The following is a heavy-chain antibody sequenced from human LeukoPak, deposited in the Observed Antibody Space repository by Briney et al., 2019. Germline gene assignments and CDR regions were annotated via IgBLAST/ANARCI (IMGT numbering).Heavy chain of an antibody. CDR1: GGTFSSYA. D-gene: IGHD3-22*01. CDR3: ARDPYYYDSSGYYAELDRSYFDY. Sequence: ASVKVSCKASGGTFSSYAISWVRQAPGQGLEWMGRIIPILGIANYAQKFQGRVTITADESTSTAYMELSSLRSEDTAVYYCARDPYYYDSSGYYAELDRSYFDYWGQGTLVTVSS. J-gene: IGHJ4*02. V-gene: IGHV1-69*04. CDR2: IIPILGIA.